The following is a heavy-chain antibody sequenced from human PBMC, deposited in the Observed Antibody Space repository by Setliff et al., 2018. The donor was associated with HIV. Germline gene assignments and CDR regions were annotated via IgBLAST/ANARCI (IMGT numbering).Heavy chain of an antibody. J-gene: IGHJ5*02. CDR2: IYYSGNT. V-gene: IGHV4-39*07. D-gene: IGHD6-13*01. Sequence: SETLSLTCTVSGGSINSYYWGWLRQPPGKGLEWIGSIYYSGNTYYNPSLKGRVTISVDTSKDQFSLNLRSVTAADTAVYYCARALSAAGLAWFDPWGQGTLVTVSS. CDR3: ARALSAAGLAWFDP. CDR1: GGSINSYY.